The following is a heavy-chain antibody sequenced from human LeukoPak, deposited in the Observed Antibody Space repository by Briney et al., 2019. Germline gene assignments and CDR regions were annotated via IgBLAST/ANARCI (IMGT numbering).Heavy chain of an antibody. Sequence: PGGSLRLSCAASGFTFSSYSMSWVRQAPGKGLEWVSSISSSSSYIYYADSVKGRFTISRDNAKNSLYLQMNSLRAEDTAVYYCSKDRGVFGVAYSLDYWGQGTLVTVSS. CDR1: GFTFSSYS. CDR3: SKDRGVFGVAYSLDY. CDR2: ISSSSSYI. D-gene: IGHD3-3*01. V-gene: IGHV3-21*01. J-gene: IGHJ4*02.